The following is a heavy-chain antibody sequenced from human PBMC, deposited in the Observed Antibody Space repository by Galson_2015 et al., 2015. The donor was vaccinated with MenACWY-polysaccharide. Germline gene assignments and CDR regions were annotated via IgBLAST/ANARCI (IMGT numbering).Heavy chain of an antibody. J-gene: IGHJ4*02. CDR3: AGGLGWSADY. CDR2: IERDGSEK. V-gene: IGHV3-7*01. D-gene: IGHD6-19*01. Sequence: SLRLSCAASGLTFSGYFMTWARQAPGKGLEWVANIERDGSEKNYVDSVKARFTISRDNAKNSLYLQMDNLRAEDTAVYYCAGGLGWSADYWGPGTLVTVSS. CDR1: GLTFSGYF.